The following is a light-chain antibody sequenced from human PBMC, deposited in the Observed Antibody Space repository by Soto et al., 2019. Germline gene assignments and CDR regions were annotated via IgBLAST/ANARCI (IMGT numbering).Light chain of an antibody. J-gene: IGKJ1*01. CDR1: QSVSSNY. CDR2: GAS. CDR3: QQYDTSPRT. V-gene: IGKV3-20*01. Sequence: EIVLTQSTGTLSLSPGERATLSCRASQSVSSNYLAWYQQKRGQAPRLLLYGASSRATGIPTRFSGSWSGTVFTLTISRLEPEDFAVYYCQQYDTSPRTFGQGTKVEI.